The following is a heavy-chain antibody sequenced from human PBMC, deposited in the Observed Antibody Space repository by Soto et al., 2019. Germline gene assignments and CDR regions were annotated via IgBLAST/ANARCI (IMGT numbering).Heavy chain of an antibody. CDR3: TTDPYSTRDY. Sequence: VQMVESGGGLVQPGGSLRLSCATSGFTFINAWMNWVRQAPGKGLEWVGRVKSKTDGGTTDYAAPVKGRFTISRDDSKNTLFLQMNSLKIEDTALYYCTTDPYSTRDYWGQGTLVTVSS. CDR1: GFTFINAW. J-gene: IGHJ4*02. D-gene: IGHD4-4*01. V-gene: IGHV3-15*07. CDR2: VKSKTDGGTT.